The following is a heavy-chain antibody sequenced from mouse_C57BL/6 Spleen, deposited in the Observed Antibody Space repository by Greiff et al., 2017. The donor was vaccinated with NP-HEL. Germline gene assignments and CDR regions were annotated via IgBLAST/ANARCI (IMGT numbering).Heavy chain of an antibody. Sequence: EVQLQQSGPELVKPGASVKISCKASGYTFTDYYMNWVKQSHGKSLEWIGDINPNNGGTSYNQKFKGKATLTVDKSSSTAYMELRSLTSEDSAVYYCARRGYGSTWFAYWGQGTLVTVSA. J-gene: IGHJ3*01. D-gene: IGHD1-1*01. CDR1: GYTFTDYY. CDR2: INPNNGGT. V-gene: IGHV1-26*01. CDR3: ARRGYGSTWFAY.